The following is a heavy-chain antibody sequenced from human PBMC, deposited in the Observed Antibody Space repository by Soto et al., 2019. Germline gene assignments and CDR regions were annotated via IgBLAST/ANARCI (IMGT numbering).Heavy chain of an antibody. Sequence: GVSLRLSCAASGFTFSTYWMHWIRQFPGKGLEWVSRINSDASHTYYADSVKGRFTISRDNAKNTLHLEMNSLRAEDTAVYYCVRDGHFLSTTCSGTLFSTWVQGPLVTVSS. J-gene: IGHJ1*01. CDR1: GFTFSTYW. CDR3: VRDGHFLSTTCSGTLFST. V-gene: IGHV3-74*01. D-gene: IGHD1-1*01. CDR2: INSDASHT.